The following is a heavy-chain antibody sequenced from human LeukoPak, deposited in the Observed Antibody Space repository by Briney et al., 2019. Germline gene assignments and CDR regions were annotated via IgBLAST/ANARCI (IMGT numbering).Heavy chain of an antibody. Sequence: GGSLRLSCAASGFAFSSYTMHWVRQAPGKGLEWMAVISYDGSNKYYADSVKGRFTIFRDLSKNTLYLQMNSLRPEDTAVYYCARAPTYHCGYFDLWGRGTLVSVSS. CDR2: ISYDGSNK. V-gene: IGHV3-30*04. D-gene: IGHD2-21*02. J-gene: IGHJ2*01. CDR1: GFAFSSYT. CDR3: ARAPTYHCGYFDL.